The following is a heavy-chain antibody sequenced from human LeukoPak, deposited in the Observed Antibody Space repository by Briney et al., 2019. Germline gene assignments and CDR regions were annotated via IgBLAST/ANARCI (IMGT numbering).Heavy chain of an antibody. V-gene: IGHV3-23*01. CDR2: ISGSGGST. CDR1: RFTFTSYA. CDR3: AKDLEQWLVQGAVDI. Sequence: PGGSLRLSSAPPRFTFTSYAMSWVPQAPRKGLQWVSAISGSGGSTYYADSVKSRFTISIDNAKNTLYLQMNSLRAEDTAVYDCAKDLEQWLVQGAVDIWGQGTMVTVSS. J-gene: IGHJ3*02. D-gene: IGHD6-19*01.